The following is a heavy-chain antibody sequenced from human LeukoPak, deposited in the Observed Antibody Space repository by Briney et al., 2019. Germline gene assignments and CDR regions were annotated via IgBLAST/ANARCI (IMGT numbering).Heavy chain of an antibody. CDR1: GITLSNYG. CDR3: AKRGVVIRVILVGFHKEAYYFDS. Sequence: PGGSLRLSCAVSGITLSNYGMSWVRQAPGKGLEWVAGISGSGGGTNYADSVKGRFTISRDNPGNTLYLQMNSLRAEDTAVYFCAKRGVVIRVILVGFHKEAYYFDSWGRGALVTVSS. J-gene: IGHJ4*02. V-gene: IGHV3-23*01. CDR2: ISGSGGGT. D-gene: IGHD3-10*01.